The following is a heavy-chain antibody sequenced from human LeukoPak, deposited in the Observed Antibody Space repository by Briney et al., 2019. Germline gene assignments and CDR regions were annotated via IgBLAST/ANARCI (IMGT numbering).Heavy chain of an antibody. Sequence: ATVKVSCKASGYTFTGYYMHWVRQAPGQWLEWMGWINPNSGGTNYAQKFQGRVTMTRDTSISTAYMELSRLRSDDTAVYYCARGDAIFGVVITRWFDPWGQGTLVTVSS. CDR2: INPNSGGT. CDR1: GYTFTGYY. J-gene: IGHJ5*02. CDR3: ARGDAIFGVVITRWFDP. V-gene: IGHV1-2*02. D-gene: IGHD3-3*01.